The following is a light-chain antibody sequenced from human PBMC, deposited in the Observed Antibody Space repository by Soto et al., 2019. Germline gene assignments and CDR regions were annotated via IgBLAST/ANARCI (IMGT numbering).Light chain of an antibody. Sequence: EIVLTQSPATLSLSPGERATLSCRASQSLSSNFLAWYQQKPGQPPRLLIYDSSTRATGFPDRFSGSGSGTDFTLTIIRLEPEDFAVYYCQQYDISPWTXXXGXKVEXK. V-gene: IGKV3-20*01. J-gene: IGKJ1*01. CDR2: DSS. CDR1: QSLSSNF. CDR3: QQYDISPWT.